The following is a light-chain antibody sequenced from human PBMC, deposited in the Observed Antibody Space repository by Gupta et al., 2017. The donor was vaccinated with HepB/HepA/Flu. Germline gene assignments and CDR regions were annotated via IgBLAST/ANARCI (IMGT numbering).Light chain of an antibody. V-gene: IGKV3-15*01. CDR2: GAS. J-gene: IGKJ4*01. CDR1: QSVNSN. Sequence: EILMTQSPASLSVSPGERATLSCRTSQSVNSNLAWYQQKPGQAPRLLIYGASTRATGIPARFSGSGSGTEFTLTISSLQSEEFALYYCQQYNNWPPLTFGGGTKVEMK. CDR3: QQYNNWPPLT.